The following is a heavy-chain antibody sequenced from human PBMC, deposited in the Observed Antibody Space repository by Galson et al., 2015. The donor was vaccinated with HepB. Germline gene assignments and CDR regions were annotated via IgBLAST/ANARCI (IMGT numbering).Heavy chain of an antibody. J-gene: IGHJ4*02. CDR1: GGSFSDYY. CDR3: ARGDFWSGSPWDF. V-gene: IGHV4-34*01. D-gene: IGHD3-3*01. Sequence: ATLSLTCAVNGGSFSDYYWTWIRQAPGMRPEWIGEVNHSGNTNYTPSLKSRVTITVDTSKNQFSLKLTPVTVADTAVYYCARGDFWSGSPWDFWGQGTLVTVSS. CDR2: VNHSGNT.